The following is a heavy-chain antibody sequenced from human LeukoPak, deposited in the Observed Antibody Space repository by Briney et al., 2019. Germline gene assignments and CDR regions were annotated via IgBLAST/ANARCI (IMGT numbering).Heavy chain of an antibody. D-gene: IGHD1-1*01. V-gene: IGHV3-7*01. CDR1: GFTFSSYG. CDR3: ARGVPTGIDYFDY. CDR2: IKEDGSDQ. J-gene: IGHJ4*02. Sequence: GGSLRLSCAASGFTFSSYGMHWVRQAPGKGLEWVANIKEDGSDQYYVDSVRGRFAISRDNAKNSLFLQMNSLRAEDMAVYYCARGVPTGIDYFDYWGQGTLVTVSS.